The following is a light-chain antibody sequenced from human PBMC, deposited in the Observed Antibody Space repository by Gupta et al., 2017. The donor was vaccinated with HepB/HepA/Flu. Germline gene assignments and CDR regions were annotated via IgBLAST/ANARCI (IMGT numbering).Light chain of an antibody. J-gene: IGLJ2*01. Sequence: QSALTQPASVSGSPGQSITISCTGTSSDVGASDCVSWYQQHPGKAPKLIMYDVSHRPPGFSYRFSASKFGSTASLTISGLQPEDEATYYCSSYISSHSLVVFGEGTKVTVL. CDR1: SSDVGASDC. CDR2: DVS. V-gene: IGLV2-14*03. CDR3: SSYISSHSLVV.